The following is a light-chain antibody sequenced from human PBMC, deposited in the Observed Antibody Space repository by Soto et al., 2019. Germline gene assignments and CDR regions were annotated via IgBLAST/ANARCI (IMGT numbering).Light chain of an antibody. V-gene: IGKV3-20*01. CDR1: QSVSSTY. CDR2: GAS. CDR3: QQYDYLWT. J-gene: IGKJ1*01. Sequence: EIVLTQSPGTLSLSPGERATLSCRASQSVSSTYLAWYQQKRGQGPRLLIHGASSRATGVPDRFSGSGSGTYFTLTISRLEPEDFAVYYCQQYDYLWTFGQGTKVEIK.